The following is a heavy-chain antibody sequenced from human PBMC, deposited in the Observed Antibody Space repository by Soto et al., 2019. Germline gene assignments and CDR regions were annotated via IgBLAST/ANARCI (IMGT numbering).Heavy chain of an antibody. D-gene: IGHD3-16*01. CDR2: IWYDGSNK. V-gene: IGHV3-33*01. J-gene: IGHJ6*03. CDR3: ARDGYVLYDSDYYKSMDV. Sequence: PGGSLRLSCAASGFTLSSYGMHWVRQAPGKGLEWVAVIWYDGSNKYYADSVKGRFTISRDNSKNTLYLQMNSLRAEDTAVYYCARDGYVLYDSDYYKSMDVWGKGTTVTV. CDR1: GFTLSSYG.